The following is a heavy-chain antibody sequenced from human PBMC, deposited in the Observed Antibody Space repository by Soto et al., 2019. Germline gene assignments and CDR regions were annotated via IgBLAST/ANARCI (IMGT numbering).Heavy chain of an antibody. CDR1: GYRFTRYW. J-gene: IGHJ6*02. CDR2: SYPGDSDT. D-gene: IGHD3-3*01. V-gene: IGHV5-51*01. Sequence: GESLKISCKGSGYRFTRYWIGWVPQMTGKGLAWMGLSYPGDSDTRYSPSFQGQVTISADKSISTAYLQWSRLKASDTAMYYCARQGYDFWRSPPYGMDVWGQGTTVTVSS. CDR3: ARQGYDFWRSPPYGMDV.